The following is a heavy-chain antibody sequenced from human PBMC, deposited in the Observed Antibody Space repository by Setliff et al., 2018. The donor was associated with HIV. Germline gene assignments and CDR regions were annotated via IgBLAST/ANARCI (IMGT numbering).Heavy chain of an antibody. CDR3: ARGRTAGYTYNYGY. J-gene: IGHJ4*02. Sequence: GASVKVSCKASGFTFSSNYMHWVRQAPGQGLEWLGMVNPSGGSTAYAQKFQGRVTMTRDTSTNTVYMDLSGLRSDDTAVYYCARGRTAGYTYNYGYWGQGTLVTVS. D-gene: IGHD3-16*01. V-gene: IGHV1-46*01. CDR1: GFTFSSNY. CDR2: VNPSGGST.